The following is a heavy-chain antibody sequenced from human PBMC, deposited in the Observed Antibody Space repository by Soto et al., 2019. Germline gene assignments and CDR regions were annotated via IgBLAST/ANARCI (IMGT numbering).Heavy chain of an antibody. J-gene: IGHJ3*02. Sequence: GGSLRLSCAASGFTFRTYWMHWVRQAPGKGLVWVSRINSDGSSTSYADSVTGRFTISRDNAKNTLYLQMNSLRAEDTAVYYCARESGDNSEGLDIWGQGTLVTVSS. D-gene: IGHD1-20*01. CDR1: GFTFRTYW. CDR3: ARESGDNSEGLDI. V-gene: IGHV3-74*01. CDR2: INSDGSST.